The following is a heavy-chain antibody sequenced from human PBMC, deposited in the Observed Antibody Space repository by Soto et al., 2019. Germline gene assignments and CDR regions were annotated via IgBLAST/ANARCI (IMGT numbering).Heavy chain of an antibody. D-gene: IGHD5-18*01. V-gene: IGHV4-34*01. CDR2: INHSGST. Sequence: SETLSLTCAVYGGSFSGYYWSWIRQPPGKGLEWIGEINHSGSTNYNPSLKSRVTISVDTSKNQFSLKLSSVTAADMAVYYCARAKRGIQLWFYYYYGMDVWGQGTTVTVSS. CDR3: ARAKRGIQLWFYYYYGMDV. J-gene: IGHJ6*02. CDR1: GGSFSGYY.